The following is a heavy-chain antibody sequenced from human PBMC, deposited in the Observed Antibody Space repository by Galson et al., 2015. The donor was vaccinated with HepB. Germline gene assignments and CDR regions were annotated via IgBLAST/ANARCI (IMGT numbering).Heavy chain of an antibody. J-gene: IGHJ4*02. CDR1: GYTLTDLS. Sequence: SVKVSCKVSGYTLTDLSMHWVRQAPGKGLEWMGGFDPEGGETIYAQKFQGRITMTEDTSTDTAYMEMSSLRSEDTAVYYCATGLQQQLKYAYWGQGTLVTVSS. CDR2: FDPEGGET. V-gene: IGHV1-24*01. CDR3: ATGLQQQLKYAY. D-gene: IGHD6-13*01.